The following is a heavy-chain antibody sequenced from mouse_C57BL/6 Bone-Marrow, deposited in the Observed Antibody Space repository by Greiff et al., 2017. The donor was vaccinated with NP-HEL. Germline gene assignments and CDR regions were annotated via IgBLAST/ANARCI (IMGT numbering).Heavy chain of an antibody. CDR3: ARGLGRWYFDY. Sequence: VKLMESGAELVKPGASVKMSCKASGYTFTSYWITWVKQRPGQGLEWIGDIYPGSGSTNYNEKFKSKATLTVDTSSSTAYMQLSSLTSEDSAVYYCARGLGRWYFDYWGQGTTLTVSS. D-gene: IGHD4-1*01. V-gene: IGHV1-55*01. CDR1: GYTFTSYW. CDR2: IYPGSGST. J-gene: IGHJ2*01.